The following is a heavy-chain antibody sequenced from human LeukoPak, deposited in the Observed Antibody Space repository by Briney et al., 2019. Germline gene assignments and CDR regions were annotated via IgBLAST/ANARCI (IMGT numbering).Heavy chain of an antibody. Sequence: ASVKVSCKASGYTFTAYYMHWVRQAPGQGLEWMGIINPSGGSTSYAQKFQGRVTMTRDTSTSTVHMDLSSLRSEDTAVYYCARSWRFGDLSALEKYNWFDPWGQGTLVTVSS. CDR2: INPSGGST. V-gene: IGHV1-46*01. CDR3: ARSWRFGDLSALEKYNWFDP. J-gene: IGHJ5*02. D-gene: IGHD3-10*01. CDR1: GYTFTAYY.